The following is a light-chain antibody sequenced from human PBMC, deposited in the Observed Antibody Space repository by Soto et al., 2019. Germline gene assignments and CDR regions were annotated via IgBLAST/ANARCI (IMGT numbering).Light chain of an antibody. CDR3: QQSYSTLFT. J-gene: IGKJ3*01. Sequence: DIQMTQSPSSLSASVGDRDTITCRASQTIIRYLNWYQQKPGRAPNLLIYAASSLQSGVPSRFSGSGSGTEFTHTISSLQPEDFATYYCQQSYSTLFTFGPGTKVDIK. CDR1: QTIIRY. CDR2: AAS. V-gene: IGKV1-39*01.